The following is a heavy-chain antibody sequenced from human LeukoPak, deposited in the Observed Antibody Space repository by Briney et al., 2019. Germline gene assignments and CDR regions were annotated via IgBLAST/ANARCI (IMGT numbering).Heavy chain of an antibody. Sequence: ASVKVSCKASGYTFTSYGISWVRQAPGQGLEWMGWISAYNGNTNYAQKLQGRVTMTRDMSTSTVYMELSSLRSEDTAVYYCARYYYYGSGSYNYWGQGTLVTVSS. CDR3: ARYYYYGSGSYNY. CDR1: GYTFTSYG. J-gene: IGHJ4*02. V-gene: IGHV1-18*01. CDR2: ISAYNGNT. D-gene: IGHD3-10*01.